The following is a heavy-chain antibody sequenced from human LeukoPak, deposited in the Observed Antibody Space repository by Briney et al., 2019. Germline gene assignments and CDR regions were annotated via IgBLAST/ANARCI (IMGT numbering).Heavy chain of an antibody. V-gene: IGHV3-23*01. CDR3: AKLTQN. CDR1: GFTFSATT. D-gene: IGHD3-9*01. J-gene: IGHJ4*02. Sequence: PGGSLRLSCAASGFTFSATTMSWVRQAPEKRLEWVSSISGSGASTFYADSVKGRFTISRDNSKKTLYLQMNSLRAEDTALYFCAKLTQNWGQGTLVTVSS. CDR2: ISGSGAST.